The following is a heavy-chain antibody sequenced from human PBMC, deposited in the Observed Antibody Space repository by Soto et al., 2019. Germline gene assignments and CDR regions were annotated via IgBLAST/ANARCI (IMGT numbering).Heavy chain of an antibody. V-gene: IGHV4-30-4*01. CDR1: GGSISSGDYY. J-gene: IGHJ5*02. Sequence: QVQLQESGPGLVKPSQTLSLTCTVSGGSISSGDYYWSWIRQPPGKGLEWIGYIYYSGSTYYNPSLKSRVTISVDTSKNQFSLKLSSVTAADTAVYYCARALRWELRSLWFDPWGQGTLVTVSS. CDR3: ARALRWELRSLWFDP. CDR2: IYYSGST. D-gene: IGHD1-26*01.